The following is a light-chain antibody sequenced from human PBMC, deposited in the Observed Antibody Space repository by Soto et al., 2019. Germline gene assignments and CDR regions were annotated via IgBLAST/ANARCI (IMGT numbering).Light chain of an antibody. CDR1: QSVSSN. J-gene: IGKJ2*01. V-gene: IGKV3-15*01. CDR2: GAS. CDR3: EQYNNWPPYT. Sequence: EIVMTQSPATLSVSPGERATLSCRASQSVSSNLAWYQQKPGQAPRLLIYGASTRATGIQARFSGSGSGTEFTLTISTLQSEDFAVYDCEQYNNWPPYTFGQGTKLEIK.